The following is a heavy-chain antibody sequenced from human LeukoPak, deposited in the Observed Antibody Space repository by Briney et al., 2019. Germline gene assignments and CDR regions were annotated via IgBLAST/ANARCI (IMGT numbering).Heavy chain of an antibody. CDR2: ISYDGSNK. CDR1: GFTFSRYG. CDR3: ANPYYYDSSGYYPAGE. J-gene: IGHJ4*02. Sequence: GGSLRLSCSASGFTFSRYGMHWVRQAPGKGLEWVAVISYDGSNKYYADSVKGRFTISRDNSKNTLYLQMNSLRAEDTAVYYCANPYYYDSSGYYPAGEWGQGTLVTVSS. D-gene: IGHD3-22*01. V-gene: IGHV3-30*18.